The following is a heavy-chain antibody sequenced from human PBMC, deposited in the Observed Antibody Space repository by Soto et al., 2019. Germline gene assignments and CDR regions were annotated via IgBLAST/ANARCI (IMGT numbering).Heavy chain of an antibody. V-gene: IGHV4-61*01. CDR3: ARAAPRTGKGWFDP. Sequence: QLQLQESGSGLVKPSQTLSLTCAVSGGSISSGSYYWSWIRQPPGKGLEWIGYIYYSGSTNYNPPLKSRVTISVDTAKNQLSLKLSSVPAADTAVYYCARAAPRTGKGWFDPWGQGTLVTVSS. CDR1: GGSISSGSYY. J-gene: IGHJ5*02. CDR2: IYYSGST. D-gene: IGHD1-1*01.